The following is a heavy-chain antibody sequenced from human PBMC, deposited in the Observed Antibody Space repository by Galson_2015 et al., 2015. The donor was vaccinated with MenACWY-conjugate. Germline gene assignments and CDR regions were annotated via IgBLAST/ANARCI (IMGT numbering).Heavy chain of an antibody. CDR2: ISSSSNTI. CDR1: GFTFSRYE. CDR3: ARGVYDSSGYYFP. D-gene: IGHD3-22*01. Sequence: SPRLSCAASGFTFSRYEMNWVRQAPGKGVEWGSYISSSSNTIYYADSVKGRFTISRDNAKNSLYLQMNSLRAEDTAVYYCARGVYDSSGYYFPWGQGTLVTVSS. J-gene: IGHJ1*01. V-gene: IGHV3-48*03.